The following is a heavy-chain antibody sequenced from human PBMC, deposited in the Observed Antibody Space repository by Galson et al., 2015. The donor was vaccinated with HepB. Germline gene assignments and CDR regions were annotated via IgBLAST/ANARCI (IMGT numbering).Heavy chain of an antibody. V-gene: IGHV4-39*01. CDR1: GGSISSGGYY. CDR2: IYYSGST. J-gene: IGHJ5*02. CDR3: ARPINGHDWFDP. Sequence: ETLSLTCTVSGGSISSGGYYWSWIRQHPGKGLEWIGYIYYSGSTYYNPSLKSRVTISVDTSKNQFSLKLSSVTAADTAVYYCARPINGHDWFDPWGQGTLVTVSS.